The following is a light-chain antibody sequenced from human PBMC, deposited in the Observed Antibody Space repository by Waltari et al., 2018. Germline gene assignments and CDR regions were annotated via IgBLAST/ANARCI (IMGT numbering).Light chain of an antibody. V-gene: IGLV2-14*03. CDR3: SSYTSSTTLV. J-gene: IGLJ1*01. Sequence: QSALTQPASVSGSPGQSITISCTGTSRDIGGYHYVSWYQQTPGKAPKLMIYDVNNRPSGVSNRFSGSKSGNTASLTISGLQAEDEADYYCSSYTSSTTLVFGTGTKVTVL. CDR1: SRDIGGYHY. CDR2: DVN.